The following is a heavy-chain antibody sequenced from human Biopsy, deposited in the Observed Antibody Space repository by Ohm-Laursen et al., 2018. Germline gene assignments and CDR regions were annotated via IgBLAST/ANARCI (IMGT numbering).Heavy chain of an antibody. J-gene: IGHJ4*02. D-gene: IGHD5-12*01. Sequence: QTLTLTSTVSGVSINGGRYYWNWIRHHPGKGLEWIGNIFYSANTYYNPSLKSRVTISVDTSKNQFSLKLSSVTAADTAMYYCARLGSGDYFPTFFDFWGQGALVTVSS. CDR2: IFYSANT. CDR3: ARLGSGDYFPTFFDF. V-gene: IGHV4-31*03. CDR1: GVSINGGRYY.